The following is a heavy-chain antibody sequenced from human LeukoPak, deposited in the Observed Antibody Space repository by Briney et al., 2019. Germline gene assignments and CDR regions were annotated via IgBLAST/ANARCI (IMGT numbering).Heavy chain of an antibody. D-gene: IGHD6-6*01. V-gene: IGHV5-51*01. CDR3: ASYRGSSGRHFDY. J-gene: IGHJ4*02. CDR1: GYTFTNYW. CDR2: IYPDDSDT. Sequence: GDSLQISCQGSGYTFTNYWIGWVRQMPGKGLEWMGIIYPDDSDTRYSPSFQGQVTISTDKSITTAYLQWSSLKASDTAMYYCASYRGSSGRHFDYWGQGTLVTVSS.